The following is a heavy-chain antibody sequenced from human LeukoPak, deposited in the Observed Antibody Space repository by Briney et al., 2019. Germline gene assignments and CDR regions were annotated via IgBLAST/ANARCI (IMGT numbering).Heavy chain of an antibody. Sequence: SGPTLVKPTQTLTLTCTFSGFSLTTNGVAVGWIRQPPGKALEWLALIYSNDDKNYSPSLQSKLTITKDTSKNQVVLTMTNMDPVDTATYYCARRFKSSSHWIFDYWGQGSLVTFSS. J-gene: IGHJ4*02. CDR2: IYSNDDK. D-gene: IGHD6-13*01. CDR3: ARRFKSSSHWIFDY. V-gene: IGHV2-5*01. CDR1: GFSLTTNGVA.